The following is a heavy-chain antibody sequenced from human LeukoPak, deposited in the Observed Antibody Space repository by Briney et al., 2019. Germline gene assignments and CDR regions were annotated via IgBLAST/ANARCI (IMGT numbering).Heavy chain of an antibody. Sequence: GGSLRLSCAASRFTFTSYWMTWVRQAPGKGLEWVANIKQDGSVKYYVDSVKGRFTISRDNAKNSLYLQMNSLRAEDTAVYNCARIGYSSSSLDFWGRGTLVTVSS. J-gene: IGHJ4*02. CDR3: ARIGYSSSSLDF. CDR2: IKQDGSVK. CDR1: RFTFTSYW. V-gene: IGHV3-7*03. D-gene: IGHD6-6*01.